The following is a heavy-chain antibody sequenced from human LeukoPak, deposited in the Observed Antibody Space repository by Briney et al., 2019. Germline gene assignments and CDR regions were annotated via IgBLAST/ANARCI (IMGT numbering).Heavy chain of an antibody. CDR3: ARVNERGSGSYYLFDY. CDR2: IYPNSGGT. D-gene: IGHD3-10*01. CDR1: GYTFTGYY. J-gene: IGHJ4*02. Sequence: GASVKVSCKASGYTFTGYYTHWVRQAPGQGLEWMGGIYPNSGGTNYAQKFQGRVTMTRDTSITTAYMELSRLSSDDTAVYYCARVNERGSGSYYLFDYWGQGTLVTVSS. V-gene: IGHV1-2*02.